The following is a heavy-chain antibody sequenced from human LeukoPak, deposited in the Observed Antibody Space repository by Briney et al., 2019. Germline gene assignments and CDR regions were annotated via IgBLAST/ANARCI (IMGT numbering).Heavy chain of an antibody. J-gene: IGHJ4*02. CDR2: ISSSSSYI. CDR1: GFTFSSYS. D-gene: IGHD5-18*01. CDR3: AKDRVSDTAMVMFDY. V-gene: IGHV3-21*04. Sequence: GGSLRLSCAASGFTFSSYSMNWVRQAPGKGLEWVSSISSSSSYIYYADSVKGRFTISRDNAKNSLYLQMNSLRAEDTAVYYCAKDRVSDTAMVMFDYWGQGTLVTVSS.